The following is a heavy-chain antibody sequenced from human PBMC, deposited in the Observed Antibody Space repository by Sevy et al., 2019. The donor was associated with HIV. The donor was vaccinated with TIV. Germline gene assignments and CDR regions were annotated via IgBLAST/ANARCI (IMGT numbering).Heavy chain of an antibody. D-gene: IGHD6-19*01. J-gene: IGHJ4*02. V-gene: IGHV3-15*01. Sequence: GGSLRLSCAASGFTFSNAWMSWVRQAPGKGLEWVGRIKSKTDGGTTDYAAPVKGRFTISRDDSKNTLYLQMNSLKAEDTAVYYCTTDAGWLVLLGLFIDYWGQGTLVTVSS. CDR3: TTDAGWLVLLGLFIDY. CDR1: GFTFSNAW. CDR2: IKSKTDGGTT.